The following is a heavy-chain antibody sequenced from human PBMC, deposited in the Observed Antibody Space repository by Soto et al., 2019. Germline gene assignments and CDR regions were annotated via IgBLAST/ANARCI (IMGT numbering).Heavy chain of an antibody. D-gene: IGHD6-25*01. V-gene: IGHV1-69*01. CDR3: ATATISPVSATLYHYGMDV. CDR1: GGTFNNFA. CDR2: IMPAFHTT. J-gene: IGHJ6*02. Sequence: QVQLVQSGAEVKKPGSSVKVSCQASGGTFNNFAFTWVRQAPGQGLEWLGGIMPAFHTTNIAQTFQDRIPVTADDVTTTVYMEMKSLIYDDKAVAYCATATISPVSATLYHYGMDVWGQGTTVNVSS.